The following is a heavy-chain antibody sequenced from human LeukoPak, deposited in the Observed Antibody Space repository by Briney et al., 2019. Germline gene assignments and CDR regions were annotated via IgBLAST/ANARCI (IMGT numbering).Heavy chain of an antibody. Sequence: ASVKVSCKASGGTFSSYAISWVRQAPGQGLEWMGWINPNSGGTYYAQKFQGRVTMTTDTSITTAYMELISLRSDDTAVYYCARALYLITSTYYFDYWGQGTLVTVSS. J-gene: IGHJ4*02. CDR1: GGTFSSYA. CDR3: ARALYLITSTYYFDY. CDR2: INPNSGGT. D-gene: IGHD2-2*02. V-gene: IGHV1-2*02.